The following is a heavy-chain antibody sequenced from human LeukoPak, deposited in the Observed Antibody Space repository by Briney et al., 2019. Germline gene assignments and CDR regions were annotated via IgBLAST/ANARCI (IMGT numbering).Heavy chain of an antibody. J-gene: IGHJ4*02. CDR1: GFTFKNYA. CDR3: AKPGRTAAGLFDS. D-gene: IGHD6-13*01. CDR2: FSVNGRDT. V-gene: IGHV3-23*01. Sequence: GGSLRLSCAASGFTFKNYALSWVRQAPGKGLEWVSGFSVNGRDTYYADFVRGRFTIARDIAKNTLYLQMNSLRAEDTATYYCAKPGRTAAGLFDSWGQGTLVTVSS.